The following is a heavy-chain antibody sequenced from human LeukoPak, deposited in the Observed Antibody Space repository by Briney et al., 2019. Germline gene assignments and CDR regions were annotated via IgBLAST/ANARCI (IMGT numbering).Heavy chain of an antibody. J-gene: IGHJ4*02. Sequence: SEALSLTCTVSGDSISSYYWTSIRQPPGKGLEWIGYIYYSGSTNYNPSRKGQVTISVDTSKNQFSLKLSSVTAADTAVYYCARDGGNGVYYFDYWGQGTLVTVSS. D-gene: IGHD2-15*01. CDR1: GDSISSYY. V-gene: IGHV4-59*08. CDR2: IYYSGST. CDR3: ARDGGNGVYYFDY.